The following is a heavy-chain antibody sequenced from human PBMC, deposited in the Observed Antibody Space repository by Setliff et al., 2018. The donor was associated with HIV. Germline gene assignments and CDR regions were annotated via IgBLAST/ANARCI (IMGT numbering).Heavy chain of an antibody. CDR3: ARDPPGYGDSNDY. J-gene: IGHJ4*02. Sequence: SETLSLTCTVSGYSISSDYCWGWIRQPPGKGLEWIGNMCHGGNNNYYNPSLKSRVTISVDTSKNQFFLKVTSVTAADTAVYYCARDPPGYGDSNDYWGQGMLVTVSS. CDR2: MCHGGNNN. V-gene: IGHV4-38-2*02. CDR1: GYSISSDYC. D-gene: IGHD4-17*01.